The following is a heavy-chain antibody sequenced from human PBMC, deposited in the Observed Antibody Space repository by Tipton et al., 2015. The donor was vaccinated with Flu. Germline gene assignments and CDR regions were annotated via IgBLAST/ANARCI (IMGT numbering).Heavy chain of an antibody. J-gene: IGHJ6*02. CDR1: GGSFSGYY. CDR3: ARDRSDPSGYNSGLPLYYYYYYGMDV. CDR2: IYYSGST. V-gene: IGHV4-34*01. Sequence: TLSLTCAVYGGSFSGYYWGWIRQPPGKGLEWIGSIYYSGSTYYNPSLKSRVTISVDTSKNQFSLKLSSVTAADTAVYYCARDRSDPSGYNSGLPLYYYYYYGMDVWGQGTTVTVSS. D-gene: IGHD5-18*01.